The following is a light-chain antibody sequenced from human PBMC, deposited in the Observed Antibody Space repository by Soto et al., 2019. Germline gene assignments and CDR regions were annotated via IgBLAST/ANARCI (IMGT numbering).Light chain of an antibody. V-gene: IGKV3-20*01. Sequence: EIVLTQSPATLSLSPGERATLSCRASQSVSSYLAWYQQKPGQAPRLLIYGASSRATGIPDRFSGSGSGTDFTLTISRLEPEDFAVYYCQQYGKLPRTFGQGTKVDIK. CDR3: QQYGKLPRT. CDR2: GAS. CDR1: QSVSSY. J-gene: IGKJ1*01.